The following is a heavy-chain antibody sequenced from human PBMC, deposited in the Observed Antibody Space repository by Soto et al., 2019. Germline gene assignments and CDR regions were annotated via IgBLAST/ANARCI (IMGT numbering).Heavy chain of an antibody. J-gene: IGHJ6*02. D-gene: IGHD5-12*01. CDR3: ARERIVATRLVVYYYGMDV. Sequence: GASVKVSCKASGGTFSSYTISWVRQAPGQGLEWMGRIIPILGIANYAQKFQGRVTMTADTSTSTAYMELRSLRSDDTAVYYCARERIVATRLVVYYYGMDVWGQGTTVTVSS. V-gene: IGHV1-69*04. CDR1: GGTFSSYT. CDR2: IIPILGIA.